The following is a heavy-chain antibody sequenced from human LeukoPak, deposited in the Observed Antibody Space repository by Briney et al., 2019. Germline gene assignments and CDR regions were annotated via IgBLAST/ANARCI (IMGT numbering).Heavy chain of an antibody. J-gene: IGHJ6*03. CDR1: GFTFSSYG. CDR3: AKDGTAMVIYYYYYMDV. Sequence: GGSLRLSCAASGFTFSSYGMSWVRQAPGKGLEWVSAISGSGGSTYYADSVKGRFTISRDNSKNTLYLQMNSLRAEDTAVYYCAKDGTAMVIYYYYYMDVWGKGTTVTISS. D-gene: IGHD5-18*01. V-gene: IGHV3-23*01. CDR2: ISGSGGST.